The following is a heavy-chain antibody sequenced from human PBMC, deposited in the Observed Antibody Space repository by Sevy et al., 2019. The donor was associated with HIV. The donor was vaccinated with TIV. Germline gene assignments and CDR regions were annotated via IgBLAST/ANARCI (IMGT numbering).Heavy chain of an antibody. CDR2: IYQSGTT. CDR1: GYSISSGYY. V-gene: IGHV4-38-2*01. J-gene: IGHJ6*02. CDR3: ARASGGDKLDYYGMDV. D-gene: IGHD2-21*02. Sequence: SETLSLTCAVSGYSISSGYYWGWIRQSPGKGLEWIGNIYQSGTTYYNPSLKSRVTISVDTSKNQFSLKLRSVTATDTAVYYCARASGGDKLDYYGMDVWGQGTTVTVSS.